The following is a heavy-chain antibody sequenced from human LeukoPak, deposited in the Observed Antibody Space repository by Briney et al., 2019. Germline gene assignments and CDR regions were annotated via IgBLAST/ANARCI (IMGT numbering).Heavy chain of an antibody. CDR2: IRYDGSNK. V-gene: IGHV3-30*02. CDR3: AKDHWGHILTGSEVDC. CDR1: GFTFSSYG. Sequence: GGSLRLSCAASGFTFSSYGMHWVRQAPGKGLEWVAFIRYDGSNKYYADSVKGRFTISRDNSKNTLYLQMNSLRAEDTAVYYCAKDHWGHILTGSEVDCWGQGTLVTVSS. D-gene: IGHD3-9*01. J-gene: IGHJ4*02.